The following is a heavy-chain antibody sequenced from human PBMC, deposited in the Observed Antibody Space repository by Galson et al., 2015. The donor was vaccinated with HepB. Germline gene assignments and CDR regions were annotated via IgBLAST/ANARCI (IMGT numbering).Heavy chain of an antibody. V-gene: IGHV1-18*01. CDR1: GYTFTGYG. CDR2: ISAYSGNT. Sequence: SVKVSCKASGYTFTGYGISWVRQAPGQGLEWMGWISAYSGNTNYAQELQGRVTMTRDTSTSTAYMELSSLRSEDTAVYYCATGRTCSGGSCYYYYYGMDVWGQGTTVTVSS. J-gene: IGHJ6*02. D-gene: IGHD2-15*01. CDR3: ATGRTCSGGSCYYYYYGMDV.